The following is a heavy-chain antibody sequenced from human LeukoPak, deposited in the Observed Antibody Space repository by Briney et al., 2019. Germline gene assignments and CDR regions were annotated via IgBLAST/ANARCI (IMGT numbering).Heavy chain of an antibody. CDR2: IIPILGTA. D-gene: IGHD5-12*01. J-gene: IGHJ4*02. V-gene: IGHV1-69*13. CDR1: GGTFSSYA. Sequence: ASVKVSCKASGGTFSSYAISWVRQAPGQGLEWMGGIIPILGTANYAQKFQGRVTITADESTSTAYMELSSLRSEDTAVYYCARDRADRGYSGCYFDYWGQGTLVTVSS. CDR3: ARDRADRGYSGCYFDY.